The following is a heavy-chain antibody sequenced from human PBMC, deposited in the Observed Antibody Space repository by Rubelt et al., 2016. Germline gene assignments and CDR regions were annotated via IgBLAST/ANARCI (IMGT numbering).Heavy chain of an antibody. CDR3: ARDGYYYESDTTSNYFECWFDP. Sequence: PGDSVKVSCKASGYTFSSYAIHWVRQAPGQRLEWMGWINAGYGDTRYSPNFQGRLTITRDTSATTAYMELSSLRSEDTAVYYCARDGYYYESDTTSNYFECWFDPGGQGTLFPVSS. V-gene: IGHV1-3*01. CDR2: INAGYGDT. D-gene: IGHD3-22*01. J-gene: IGHJ5*02. CDR1: GYTFSSYA.